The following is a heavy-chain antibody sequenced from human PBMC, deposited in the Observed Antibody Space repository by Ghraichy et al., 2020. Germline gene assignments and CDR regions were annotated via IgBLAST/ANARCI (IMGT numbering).Heavy chain of an antibody. D-gene: IGHD2-15*01. CDR2: INHSGST. CDR1: GGSFSGYY. CDR3: ARWRVVDSNFFDP. V-gene: IGHV4-34*01. Sequence: LETLSLTCAVYGGSFSGYYWSWIRQPPGKGLEWIGEINHSGSTNYNPSLMSRVTISVDTSKNQFSLKLSSVTAADTAVYYCARWRVVDSNFFDPWGQGTLVTVSS. J-gene: IGHJ5*02.